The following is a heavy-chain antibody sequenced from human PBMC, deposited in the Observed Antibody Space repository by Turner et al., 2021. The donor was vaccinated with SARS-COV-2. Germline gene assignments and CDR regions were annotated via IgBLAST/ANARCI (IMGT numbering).Heavy chain of an antibody. D-gene: IGHD5-18*01. V-gene: IGHV4-39*01. CDR1: GGSISRSSYY. Sequence: QLQLQESGPGRCKPSETLSLTCSVPGGSISRSSYYWCWIRQPPGKVLEWIGNIYYSGSTYYNPSLKSRVTISVDTSKNQFSLKLSSVTAADTAVYYCARRMDTAMDYYGMDVWGQGTTVTVSS. CDR2: IYYSGST. J-gene: IGHJ6*02. CDR3: ARRMDTAMDYYGMDV.